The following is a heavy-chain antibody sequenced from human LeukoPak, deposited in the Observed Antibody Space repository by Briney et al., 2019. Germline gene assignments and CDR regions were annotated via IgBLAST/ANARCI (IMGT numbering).Heavy chain of an antibody. CDR1: GFTFSRYW. CDR2: INSDGSST. CDR3: ASIGGATYFDY. Sequence: PGGSLRLSCAASGFTFSRYWMHWVRQAPGKGLVWVSRINSDGSSTSYADSVKGRFTISRDNAKNTLYLQMNSLRAEDTAVYYCASIGGATYFDYWGQGTLVTVSS. J-gene: IGHJ4*02. D-gene: IGHD1-26*01. V-gene: IGHV3-74*01.